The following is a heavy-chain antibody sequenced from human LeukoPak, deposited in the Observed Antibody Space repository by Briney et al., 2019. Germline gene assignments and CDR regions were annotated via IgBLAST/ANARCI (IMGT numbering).Heavy chain of an antibody. CDR3: VEGGAPSYYDGSGDAYFDY. D-gene: IGHD3-22*01. CDR2: INGCGGRT. CDR1: GFTFCGYS. V-gene: IGHV3-23*01. Sequence: PGGSLRLSCAASGFTFCGYSLSWGRQAPGPGLEWGSVINGCGGRTSYADSVKGRFTVSRDNSKNTLYLQMNSLRAEDTAVYFCVEGGAPSYYDGSGDAYFDYWGQGTLVTVSS. J-gene: IGHJ4*02.